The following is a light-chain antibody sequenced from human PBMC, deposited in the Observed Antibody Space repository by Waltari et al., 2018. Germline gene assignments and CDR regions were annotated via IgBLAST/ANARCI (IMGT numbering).Light chain of an antibody. Sequence: EIHMTQSPSSVSASVGDRVSISCRASQDISTSLAWYQQKSGQAPSLLIYGASTLQSGVPSRFSGGGTVTDFTLTINNLHPEDFATYFCQQGDTSPPTFGPGTKVELK. J-gene: IGKJ1*01. CDR1: QDISTS. V-gene: IGKV1-12*01. CDR2: GAS. CDR3: QQGDTSPPT.